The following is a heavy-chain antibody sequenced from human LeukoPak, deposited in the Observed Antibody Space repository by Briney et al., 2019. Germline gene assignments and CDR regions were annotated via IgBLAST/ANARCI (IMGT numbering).Heavy chain of an antibody. CDR1: GVSISSYY. V-gene: IGHV4-59*08. J-gene: IGHJ1*01. CDR2: IYYSGST. Sequence: SETLSLTCTVSGVSISSYYWSWIRQPPGKGLEWIGYIYYSGSTNYNPSLKSRVTISVDTSKNQFSLKLSSVTAADTAVYYCASGSSWYGGYEYFQHWGQGTLVTVSS. CDR3: ASGSSWYGGYEYFQH. D-gene: IGHD6-13*01.